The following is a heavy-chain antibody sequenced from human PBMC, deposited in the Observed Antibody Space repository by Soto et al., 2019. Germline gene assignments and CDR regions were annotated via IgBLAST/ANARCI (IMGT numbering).Heavy chain of an antibody. V-gene: IGHV3-23*01. J-gene: IGHJ5*02. CDR1: GFTFSSYA. D-gene: IGHD3-10*01. CDR2: ISGSGGST. Sequence: SGGSLRLSCAASGFTFSSYAMSWVRQAPGKGLEWVSAISGSGGSTYYADSAKGRFAISRDNSKNTLYLQMNSLRAEDTAVYYCAHGSGVLFDPWGQGTLVTVSS. CDR3: AHGSGVLFDP.